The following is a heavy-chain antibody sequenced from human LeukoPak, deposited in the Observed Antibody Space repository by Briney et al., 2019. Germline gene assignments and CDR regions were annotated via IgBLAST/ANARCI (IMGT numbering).Heavy chain of an antibody. Sequence: GSLRLSCAASGFTFSSYEMNWVRQAPGKGLEWVSYISSSGSTIIYADSVKGRFTISRDNAKNSLYLQMNSLRAEDTAVYYCARDPSRGPTAGGFDIWGQGTMVTVSS. CDR2: ISSSGSTI. CDR1: GFTFSSYE. D-gene: IGHD3-10*01. CDR3: ARDPSRGPTAGGFDI. J-gene: IGHJ3*02. V-gene: IGHV3-48*03.